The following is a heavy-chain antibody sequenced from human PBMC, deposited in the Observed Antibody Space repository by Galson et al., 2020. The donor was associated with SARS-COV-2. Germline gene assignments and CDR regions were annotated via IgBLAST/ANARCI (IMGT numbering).Heavy chain of an antibody. D-gene: IGHD6-13*01. CDR2: IYYSGST. CDR3: AREHGQQQLVLLPDYYYGMDV. J-gene: IGHJ6*02. CDR1: GGSISSSSYY. Sequence: LSLTCTVSGGSISSSSYYWGWIRQPPGKGLEWIGSIYYSGSTYYNPSLKSRVTISVDTSKNQFSLKLSSVTAADTAVYYCAREHGQQQLVLLPDYYYGMDVWGQGTTVTVSS. V-gene: IGHV4-39*02.